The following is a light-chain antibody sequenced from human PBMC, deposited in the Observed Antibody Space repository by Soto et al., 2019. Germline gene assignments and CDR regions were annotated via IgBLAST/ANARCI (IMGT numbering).Light chain of an antibody. CDR2: GIF. V-gene: IGLV1-40*01. J-gene: IGLJ1*01. CDR1: SSNIGAGSD. CDR3: QSYDNSLSGSEV. Sequence: QSVLTQPPSVSGAPGQRVTISCTGSSSNIGAGSDVHWYQQLPGAAPTLLIFGIFNRPSGVSERFSGSRSGASASLAIAGLQAEDEADYYCQSYDNSLSGSEVFGTGTKVTVL.